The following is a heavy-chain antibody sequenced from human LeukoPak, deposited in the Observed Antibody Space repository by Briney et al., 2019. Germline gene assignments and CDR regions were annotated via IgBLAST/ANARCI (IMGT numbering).Heavy chain of an antibody. J-gene: IGHJ4*02. CDR3: ARDLKLVRALDY. Sequence: GGSLRLSCAASGFTVSSNYMSWVRQAPGKGLEWVSVIYSGGSTYYADSVKGRFTISRDNSKNTLYLQMNSLRAEDTAVYYCARDLKLVRALDYWGQGTLVTVSS. D-gene: IGHD6-13*01. V-gene: IGHV3-53*01. CDR2: IYSGGST. CDR1: GFTVSSNY.